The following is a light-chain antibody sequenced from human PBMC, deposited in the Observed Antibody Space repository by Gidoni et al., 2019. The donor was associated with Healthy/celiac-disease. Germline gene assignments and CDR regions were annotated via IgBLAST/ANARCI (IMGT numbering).Light chain of an antibody. CDR3: QQNYSTHYS. Sequence: IQLTPAPSSLSASVGDRVTITCRASQSISSYLNWYQQKPGKAPKLLIYAASSLQSGVPSRFSGSGSGTDFTLTISSLQPEDFATYYCQQNYSTHYSFGEGTKLEIK. J-gene: IGKJ2*03. V-gene: IGKV1-39*01. CDR2: AAS. CDR1: QSISSY.